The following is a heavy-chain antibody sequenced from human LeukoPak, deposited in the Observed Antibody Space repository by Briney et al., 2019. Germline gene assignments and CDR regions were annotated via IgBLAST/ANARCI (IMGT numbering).Heavy chain of an antibody. Sequence: SETLSLTCTVSGGSLSSYSWRWVRQPPGKGLEGIGYIYYSGTTNYNPSLKSRVPISVDTSKNQFSLKLSSVTAADTAVYYCASRGSGRGWFDPWGQGTLVTVSS. D-gene: IGHD3-10*01. CDR3: ASRGSGRGWFDP. V-gene: IGHV4-59*08. CDR1: GGSLSSYS. CDR2: IYYSGTT. J-gene: IGHJ5*02.